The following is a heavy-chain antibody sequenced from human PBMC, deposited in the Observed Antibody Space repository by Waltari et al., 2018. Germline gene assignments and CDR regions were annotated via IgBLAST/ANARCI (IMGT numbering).Heavy chain of an antibody. CDR3: ARDSSHLPAAFDN. CDR2: ISNDGRTT. D-gene: IGHD2-2*01. Sequence: EVELVQSGGGLVQPGGSLRLSCAASGLTFSRFWMQWVRQVPGKGLVWVSRISNDGRTTDYTDAVKGRFTISRDNAKDTLYLQMNSLRAEDTAVYYCARDSSHLPAAFDNWGQGTLVTVSS. J-gene: IGHJ4*02. V-gene: IGHV3-74*01. CDR1: GLTFSRFW.